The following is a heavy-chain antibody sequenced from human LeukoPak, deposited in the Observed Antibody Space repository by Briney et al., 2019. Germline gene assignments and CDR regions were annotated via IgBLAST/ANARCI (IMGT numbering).Heavy chain of an antibody. J-gene: IGHJ4*02. CDR2: ISGSGGST. Sequence: GGSLRLSCAVSGITLSNYGMSWVRQAPGKGLEWVAGISGSGGSTVYADSVKGRFTISRDNPKNTLYLQMNSLRAEDTAFYFCAKRGVVIRVFLVGFHKEAFYFESWGQGALVTVSS. V-gene: IGHV3-23*01. D-gene: IGHD3/OR15-3a*01. CDR3: AKRGVVIRVFLVGFHKEAFYFES. CDR1: GITLSNYG.